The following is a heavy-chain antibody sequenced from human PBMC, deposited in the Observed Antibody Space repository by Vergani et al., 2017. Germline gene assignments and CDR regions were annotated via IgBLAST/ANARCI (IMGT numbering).Heavy chain of an antibody. J-gene: IGHJ4*02. V-gene: IGHV3-30*03. CDR2: ISYDGSNK. D-gene: IGHD5-12*01. Sequence: QVQLVESGGGVVQPGRSLRLSCAASGFTFSSYGMHWVRQAPGKGLEWVAVISYDGSNKYYADSVKGRLTISRDNSKNTLYLQMNSLRAEDTAVYYCARGLGFVAGPSALDYWGQGTLVTVSS. CDR3: ARGLGFVAGPSALDY. CDR1: GFTFSSYG.